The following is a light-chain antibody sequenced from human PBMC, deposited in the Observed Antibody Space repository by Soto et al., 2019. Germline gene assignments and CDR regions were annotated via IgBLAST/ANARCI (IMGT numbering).Light chain of an antibody. CDR2: DVS. V-gene: IGLV2-11*01. Sequence: QSALTQPRSVSGSPGQSVTISCTGTSSDVGGYNYVSWYQQHPGKAPKVKIYDVSTRPSGVPDRFSGSKSGNTASLTISGLRAEDEADYYCFLSYSGTNWVFGGGTQLTVL. CDR3: FLSYSGTNWV. J-gene: IGLJ3*02. CDR1: SSDVGGYNY.